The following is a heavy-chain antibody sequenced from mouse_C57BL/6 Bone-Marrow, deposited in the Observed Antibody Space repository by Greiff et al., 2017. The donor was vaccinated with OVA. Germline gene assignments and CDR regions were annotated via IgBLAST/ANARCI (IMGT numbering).Heavy chain of an antibody. V-gene: IGHV1-69*01. J-gene: IGHJ1*03. D-gene: IGHD1-1*01. CDR2: IDPSDSYT. CDR3: ARNVDYYGSSYGYFDV. Sequence: QVQLQQPGAELVMPGASVKLSCKASGYTFTSYWMHWVKQRPGQGLEWIGEIDPSDSYTNYNQKFKGKSTLTVDKSSSTAYMQRSSLTSEDSAVYYCARNVDYYGSSYGYFDVWGTGTTVTVSS. CDR1: GYTFTSYW.